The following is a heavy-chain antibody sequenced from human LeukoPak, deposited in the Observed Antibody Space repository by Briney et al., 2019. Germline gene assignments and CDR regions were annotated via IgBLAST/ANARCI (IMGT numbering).Heavy chain of an antibody. Sequence: KPGESLKISCRGSGYSFTTYWIGWVRQMPGKGLEWMGIIYPGDSDTRYTPSFQGQVTMSADKSINTAYLQWSSLKASGTAMYYCARRQGCSSTSCPPDYWGQGTLVTVSP. D-gene: IGHD2-2*01. CDR3: ARRQGCSSTSCPPDY. V-gene: IGHV5-51*01. CDR2: IYPGDSDT. CDR1: GYSFTTYW. J-gene: IGHJ4*02.